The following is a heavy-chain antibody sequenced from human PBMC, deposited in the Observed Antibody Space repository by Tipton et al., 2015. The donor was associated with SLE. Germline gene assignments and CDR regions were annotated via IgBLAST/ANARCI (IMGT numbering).Heavy chain of an antibody. CDR1: GGSISGSSYY. V-gene: IGHV4-39*02. CDR2: ISDSGNT. Sequence: TLSLTCTVSGGSISGSSYYWGWIRQPPGKGLDWIGVISDSGNTYYNPSLKSRVTISVDTSKNQFSLILSSVTAADTAVYYCAREMNEEAQSREDWFDPWGQGTLVTVSS. CDR3: AREMNEEAQSREDWFDP. D-gene: IGHD5-24*01. J-gene: IGHJ5*02.